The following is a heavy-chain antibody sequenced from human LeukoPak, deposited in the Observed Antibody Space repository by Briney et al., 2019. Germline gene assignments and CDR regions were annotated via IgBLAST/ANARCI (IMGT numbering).Heavy chain of an antibody. CDR2: MNPNSGNT. CDR3: ASGPRESRQLGFDP. J-gene: IGHJ5*02. CDR1: GYTFTSYD. V-gene: IGHV1-8*01. D-gene: IGHD1-1*01. Sequence: ASVKVSCKASGYTFTSYDINWVRQATGQGLEWMGWMNPNSGNTGYAQKFQGRVTMTRDTSTSTVYMELSSLRSEDTAVYYCASGPRESRQLGFDPWGQGTLVTVSS.